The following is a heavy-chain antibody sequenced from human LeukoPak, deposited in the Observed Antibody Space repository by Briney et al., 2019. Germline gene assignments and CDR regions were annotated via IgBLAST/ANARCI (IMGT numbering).Heavy chain of an antibody. J-gene: IGHJ4*02. Sequence: SETLSLTCTVSGGSISSYYWSWIRQPPGKGLEWIGYIYYSGSTNYNPSLKSRVTIPVDTSKNQFSLKLSSVTAADTAVYYCAGSSWYGLGDYWGQGTLVTVSS. CDR3: AGSSWYGLGDY. V-gene: IGHV4-59*01. CDR2: IYYSGST. CDR1: GGSISSYY. D-gene: IGHD6-13*01.